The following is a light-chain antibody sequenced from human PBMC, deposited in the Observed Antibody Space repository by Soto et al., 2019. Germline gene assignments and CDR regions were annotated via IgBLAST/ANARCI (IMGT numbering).Light chain of an antibody. Sequence: SYELTQPPSVSVSPGQTASIACSGVKLGERYASWYQQRPGQSPVLVIHQDNKRPSGIPERFSGSNSGNTATLTISGTQAMDEADYYCLAWDSSTYVVFGGGTKLTVL. J-gene: IGLJ2*01. V-gene: IGLV3-1*01. CDR3: LAWDSSTYVV. CDR1: KLGERY. CDR2: QDN.